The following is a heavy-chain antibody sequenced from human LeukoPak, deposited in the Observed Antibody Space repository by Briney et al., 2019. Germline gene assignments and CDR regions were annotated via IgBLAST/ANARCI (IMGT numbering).Heavy chain of an antibody. D-gene: IGHD6-13*01. V-gene: IGHV1-2*02. CDR2: INPNSGGT. CDR1: GYTFTGYY. Sequence: GASVKVSCKASGYTFTGYYMHWVRQAPGQGLEWMGWINPNSGGTNYAQKFQGRVTMTRDTSISTAYMELSRLRSDDTAMYYCARYPRTTGYSSSWYGFDYWGQGTLVTVSS. CDR3: ARYPRTTGYSSSWYGFDY. J-gene: IGHJ4*02.